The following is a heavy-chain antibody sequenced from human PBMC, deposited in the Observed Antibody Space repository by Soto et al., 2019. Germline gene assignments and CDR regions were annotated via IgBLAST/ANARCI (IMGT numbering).Heavy chain of an antibody. CDR1: GGSISSGGYY. CDR2: IYYSGST. V-gene: IGHV4-31*03. CDR3: ARVAVKLERLPSYYCDY. J-gene: IGHJ4*02. D-gene: IGHD1-1*01. Sequence: QVQLQESGPGLVKPSQTLSLTCTVSGGSISSGGYYWSWIRQHPGNGLEWIGYIYYSGSTYYNPSLKSSVTISVDTSKNQFSLKLSSVTAADTAVYYCARVAVKLERLPSYYCDYWGQGTLVTVSS.